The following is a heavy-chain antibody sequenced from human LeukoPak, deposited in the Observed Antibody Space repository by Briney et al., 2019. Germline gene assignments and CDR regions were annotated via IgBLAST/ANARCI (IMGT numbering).Heavy chain of an antibody. J-gene: IGHJ6*02. CDR1: GYTFTSYG. D-gene: IGHD3-10*01. CDR2: ISAYNGNT. Sequence: ASGKFSCKASGYTFTSYGISWVRQAPGQGLEWMGWISAYNGNTNYAQKLQGRVTMTTDTSTSTAYMELRSLRSDDTAVYYCERGSEIVSWFGELSGYYYYGMDVWGQGTTVTVSS. V-gene: IGHV1-18*01. CDR3: ERGSEIVSWFGELSGYYYYGMDV.